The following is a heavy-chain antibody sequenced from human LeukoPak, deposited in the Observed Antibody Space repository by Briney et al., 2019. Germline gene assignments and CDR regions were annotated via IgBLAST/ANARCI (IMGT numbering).Heavy chain of an antibody. Sequence: SVTVSCTASGGTFSSYAISWVRQAPGQGLEWMGGIIPIFGTANYAQKFQGRVTITADESTSTAYMELSRLRSDDTAVYYCARGMAYKNWFDPWGQGTLVTVSS. CDR1: GGTFSSYA. CDR3: ARGMAYKNWFDP. V-gene: IGHV1-69*13. D-gene: IGHD1-14*01. J-gene: IGHJ5*02. CDR2: IIPIFGTA.